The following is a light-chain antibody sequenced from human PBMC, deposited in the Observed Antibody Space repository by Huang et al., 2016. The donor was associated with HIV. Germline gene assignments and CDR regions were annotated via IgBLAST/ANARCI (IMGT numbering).Light chain of an antibody. CDR1: QSVSRN. V-gene: IGKV3-15*01. J-gene: IGKJ1*01. CDR3: QQYNNWPGT. Sequence: EIVMTQSPATLSVSPGERATLSCRASQSVSRNLAWYQQQPGQAPRLLIYGASIRATGIPGRFSGSGSATEFTLTISSLQSEDSAAYYCQQYNNWPGTLGQGTKVEI. CDR2: GAS.